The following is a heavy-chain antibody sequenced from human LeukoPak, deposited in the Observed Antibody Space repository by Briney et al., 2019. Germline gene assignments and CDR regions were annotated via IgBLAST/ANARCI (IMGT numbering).Heavy chain of an antibody. Sequence: GESLKISCKGSGYSFTSYWIGWVRQMPGKGLEWVGIIYPGDSDTRYSPSFQGQVTISADKSITTAYLQWSSLKASDTAMYYCATTGYSYGFPFDYWGQGTLVTVSS. J-gene: IGHJ4*02. D-gene: IGHD5-18*01. CDR1: GYSFTSYW. CDR2: IYPGDSDT. CDR3: ATTGYSYGFPFDY. V-gene: IGHV5-51*01.